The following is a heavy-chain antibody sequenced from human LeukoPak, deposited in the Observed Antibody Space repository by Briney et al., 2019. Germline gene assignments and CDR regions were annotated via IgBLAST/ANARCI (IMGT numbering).Heavy chain of an antibody. CDR3: ARGAAGIAFGY. CDR2: INPSGGRT. CDR1: GYTFTSFS. Sequence: SVTLSCQPSGYTFTSFSIHCVRPAARQGIEWMGIINPSGGRTTYARKFQGTLSLTRDTSTSTVYMEGSRQRNTDPAVNFRARGAAGIAFGYWVQGSLVTVSS. J-gene: IGHJ4*02. V-gene: IGHV1-46*01. D-gene: IGHD6-13*01.